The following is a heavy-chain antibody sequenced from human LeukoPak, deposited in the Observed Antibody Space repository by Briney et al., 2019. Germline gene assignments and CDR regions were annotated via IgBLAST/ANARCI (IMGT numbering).Heavy chain of an antibody. CDR1: GGSISNYY. V-gene: IGHV4-59*08. J-gene: IGHJ4*02. D-gene: IGHD6-6*01. CDR3: ARHRSYSSSSYFDY. Sequence: SETLSLTCSVSGGSISNYYWSWIRQPPGRGLEWTGYLYYTGSTNSSPSLKSRVTMSLDTSKNQFSLRLSSVTAADTAVYFCARHRSYSSSSYFDYWGQGSLVTVSS. CDR2: LYYTGST.